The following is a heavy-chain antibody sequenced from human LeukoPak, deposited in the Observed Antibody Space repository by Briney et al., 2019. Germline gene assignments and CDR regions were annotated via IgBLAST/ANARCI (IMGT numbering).Heavy chain of an antibody. CDR1: GFTFSSYA. Sequence: GGSLRLSCAASGFTFSSYAMSWVRQAPGKGLEWFSAISGSGGSTYYADSVKGRFTISRDNSKNTLYLQMNSLRAEDTAVYYCAKEGDPNYDSSGYHHWGQGTLVTVSS. J-gene: IGHJ5*02. V-gene: IGHV3-23*01. D-gene: IGHD3-22*01. CDR3: AKEGDPNYDSSGYHH. CDR2: ISGSGGST.